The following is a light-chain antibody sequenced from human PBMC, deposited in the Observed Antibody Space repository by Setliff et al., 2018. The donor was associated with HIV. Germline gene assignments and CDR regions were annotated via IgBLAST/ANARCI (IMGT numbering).Light chain of an antibody. CDR3: AAWDDSLNGPDYV. J-gene: IGLJ1*01. V-gene: IGLV1-44*01. CDR2: NNN. CDR1: SSNIGTNT. Sequence: QSVLTQPPSASGIPGQRVTISCSGSSSNIGTNTVTWYQQFPGTAPTFLIYNNNQRPSGVPDRFSGSKSGTSASLAISGLQSEDEAHYYCAAWDDSLNGPDYVFGTGTKVTVL.